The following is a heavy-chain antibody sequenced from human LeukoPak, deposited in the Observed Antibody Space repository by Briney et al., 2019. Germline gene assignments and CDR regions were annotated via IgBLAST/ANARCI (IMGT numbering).Heavy chain of an antibody. CDR2: ISSSGNFI. J-gene: IGHJ5*01. Sequence: GGSLRLSCAASGIIFSDYEMNWVRQAPGKGLEWVSYISSSGNFIYYADSVRGRFTISRDNAKNSLYLQMNSLRVEDTAVYYCARGWFDSWGQGTLVTVSS. V-gene: IGHV3-48*03. CDR1: GIIFSDYE. CDR3: ARGWFDS.